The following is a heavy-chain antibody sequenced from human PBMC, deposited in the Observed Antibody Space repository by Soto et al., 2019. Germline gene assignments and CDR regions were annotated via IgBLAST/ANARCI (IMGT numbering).Heavy chain of an antibody. V-gene: IGHV3-30-3*01. Sequence: GGSLRLSCAASGFTFSSYAMHWVRQATGKGLEWVAVISYDGDKKYYAGSVKGRFTISRDNAKNTLYLQMNSLRAEDTAVYYCARGHTPDIVVEVAVPGSAFDIWGQGTMVTVSS. CDR1: GFTFSSYA. D-gene: IGHD2-15*01. J-gene: IGHJ3*02. CDR2: ISYDGDKK. CDR3: ARGHTPDIVVEVAVPGSAFDI.